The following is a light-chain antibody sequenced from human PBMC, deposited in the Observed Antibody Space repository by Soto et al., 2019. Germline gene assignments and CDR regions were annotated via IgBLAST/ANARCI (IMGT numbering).Light chain of an antibody. CDR1: QSLVYSDGDTY. CDR3: MQGTHWPPT. V-gene: IGKV2-30*01. J-gene: IGKJ1*01. CDR2: RVS. Sequence: AVMTQSPLSLPVTLGQPASISCRSSQSLVYSDGDTYLNWFHQRPGQSPRHLIYRVSRRDSGVPDRFSGSGSGTDFTLKISRVEAEDVGVYYCMQGTHWPPTFGQGTKVEIK.